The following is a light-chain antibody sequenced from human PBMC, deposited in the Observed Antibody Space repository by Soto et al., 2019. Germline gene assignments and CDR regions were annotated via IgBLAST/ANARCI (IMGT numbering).Light chain of an antibody. J-gene: IGLJ3*02. CDR3: CSYAGSYTHWV. CDR1: SSDVGAYNY. Sequence: QSALTQPRSVSGSPGQSVTISCTGTSSDVGAYNYVSWYQKHPAKAPKLMIYDVSKRPSGVPDRFSGSKSGNTASLTISGLQAEDEADYYCCSYAGSYTHWVFGGGTKLTVL. V-gene: IGLV2-11*01. CDR2: DVS.